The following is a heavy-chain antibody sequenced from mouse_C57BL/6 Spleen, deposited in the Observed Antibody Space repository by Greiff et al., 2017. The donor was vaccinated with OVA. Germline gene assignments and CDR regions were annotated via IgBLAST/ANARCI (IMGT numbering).Heavy chain of an antibody. V-gene: IGHV1-22*01. CDR2: INPNNGGT. CDR3: ARRGNYDYDPYAMDY. J-gene: IGHJ4*01. CDR1: GYTFTDYN. Sequence: VQLKESGPELVKPGASVKMSCKASGYTFTDYNMHWVKQSHGKSLEWIGYINPNNGGTSYNQKFKGKATLTVNKSSSTAYMELRSLTSEDSAVYYCARRGNYDYDPYAMDYWGQGTSVTVSS. D-gene: IGHD2-4*01.